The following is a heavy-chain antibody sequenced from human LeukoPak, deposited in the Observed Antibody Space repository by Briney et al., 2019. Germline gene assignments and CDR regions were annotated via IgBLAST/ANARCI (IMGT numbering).Heavy chain of an antibody. CDR1: GGSISSGSYY. CDR3: ARAAPYSSGWSYYYYYYMDV. CDR2: IYTSGST. D-gene: IGHD6-19*01. J-gene: IGHJ6*03. V-gene: IGHV4-61*02. Sequence: SETLSLTCTVSGGSISSGSYYWSWIRQPAGKGLEWIGRIYTSGSTNYNPSLKSRVTISVDTSKNQFSLKLSSVTAADTAVYYCARAAPYSSGWSYYYYYYMDVWGKGTTVTISS.